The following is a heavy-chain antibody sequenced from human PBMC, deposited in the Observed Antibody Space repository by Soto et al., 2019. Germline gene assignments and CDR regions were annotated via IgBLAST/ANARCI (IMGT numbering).Heavy chain of an antibody. Sequence: GASVKVSCKASGYTFTSYDINWVRQATGQGLEWMGWMNPNSGNTGYAQKFQGRVTMTRNTSISTAYMELSSLRSEDTAVYYCAKSEELGTFMDYYNGLDVWGLGTTVTVSS. D-gene: IGHD7-27*01. V-gene: IGHV1-8*01. J-gene: IGHJ6*02. CDR2: MNPNSGNT. CDR1: GYTFTSYD. CDR3: AKSEELGTFMDYYNGLDV.